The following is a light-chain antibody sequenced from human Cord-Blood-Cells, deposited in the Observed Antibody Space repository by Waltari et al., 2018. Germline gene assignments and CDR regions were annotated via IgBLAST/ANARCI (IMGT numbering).Light chain of an antibody. CDR3: QQSYSTPRT. CDR2: AAS. J-gene: IGKJ1*01. V-gene: IGKV1-39*01. Sequence: DIQMTQSPSSLSASVGDRVTIACRASQGISSSLNWYQQKPGKAPKLLIYAASRLQSGVPSRFSGSGSGTDFTRTISSLQPEDFATYYWQQSYSTPRTFGQRTKVEIK. CDR1: QGISSS.